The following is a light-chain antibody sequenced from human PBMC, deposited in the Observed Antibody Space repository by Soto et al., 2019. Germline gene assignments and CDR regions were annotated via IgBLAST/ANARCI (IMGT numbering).Light chain of an antibody. CDR2: GAS. CDR1: QSVSNN. Sequence: EIVMTQSPATLSVSPGERATLSCRASQSVSNNLAWYQKKPGQAPRLLIYGASTRATGIPARFSGSGSGTXXTXTISSLQSEDFAFYYCQQYNNWWTFGQGTRVDIK. V-gene: IGKV3-15*01. J-gene: IGKJ1*01. CDR3: QQYNNWWT.